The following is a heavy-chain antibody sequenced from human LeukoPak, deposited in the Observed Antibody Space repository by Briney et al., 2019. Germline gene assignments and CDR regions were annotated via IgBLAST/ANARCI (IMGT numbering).Heavy chain of an antibody. CDR2: IYYSGST. V-gene: IGHV4-39*07. J-gene: IGHJ4*02. D-gene: IGHD3-10*01. Sequence: PSETLSLTCTVSGGSISSSSYYWGWIRQPPGKGLEWIGSIYYSGSTYYNPSLKSRVTISVDTSKNQFSLKLSSVTAADTAVYYCARGPYYYGSGSWVFDYWGQGTLVTVSS. CDR3: ARGPYYYGSGSWVFDY. CDR1: GGSISSSSYY.